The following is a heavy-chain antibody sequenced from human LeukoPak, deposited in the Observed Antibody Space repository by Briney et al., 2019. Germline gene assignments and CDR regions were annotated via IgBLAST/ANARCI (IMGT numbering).Heavy chain of an antibody. CDR1: GGSISSYY. CDR3: ARASYSYDINGWVPFDY. D-gene: IGHD3-22*01. CDR2: IYTSGST. J-gene: IGHJ4*02. V-gene: IGHV4-4*07. Sequence: SETLSLTCTVSGGSISSYYWSWIRQPAGKGLEWIGRIYTSGSTNYNPPLKSRVTISGDTSKNQFSLRLSSVTAADTAVYYCARASYSYDINGWVPFDYWGQGTLVTVSS.